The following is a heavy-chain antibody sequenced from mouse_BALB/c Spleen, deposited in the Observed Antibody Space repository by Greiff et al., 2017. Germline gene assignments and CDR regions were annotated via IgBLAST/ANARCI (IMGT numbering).Heavy chain of an antibody. D-gene: IGHD1-1*01. CDR1: GFTFSSFG. J-gene: IGHJ4*01. CDR3: ARWDYYGSKAMDY. Sequence: EVKLVESGGGLVQPGGSRKLSCAASGFTFSSFGMHWVRQAPEKGLEWVAYISSGSSTIYYADTVKGRFTISRDNPKNTLFLQMTSLRSEDTAMYYCARWDYYGSKAMDYWGQGTSVTVSS. V-gene: IGHV5-17*02. CDR2: ISSGSSTI.